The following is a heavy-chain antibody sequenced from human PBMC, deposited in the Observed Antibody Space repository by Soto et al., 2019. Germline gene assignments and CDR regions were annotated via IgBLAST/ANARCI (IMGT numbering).Heavy chain of an antibody. CDR2: IYYSGST. J-gene: IGHJ4*02. CDR3: ARLYGDYGWYFDY. D-gene: IGHD4-17*01. V-gene: IGHV4-59*08. Sequence: SETLSLTCTVSGGSISSYYWSWIRQPPGKGLEWIGYIYYSGSTNYNPSLKSRVTISVDTSKNQFSLKLSSVTAADTAVYYCARLYGDYGWYFDYWGQGTLVTVSS. CDR1: GGSISSYY.